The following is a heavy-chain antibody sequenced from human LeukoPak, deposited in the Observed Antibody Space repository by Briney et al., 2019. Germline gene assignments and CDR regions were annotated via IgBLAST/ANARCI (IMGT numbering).Heavy chain of an antibody. D-gene: IGHD4-17*01. Sequence: SETLSLTCTVYGGSISSYYWSWIRQPPGKGREWMGYIYYSESTNYNPSLKSRVTISVDTSKNQFSLKLTSVTAADTALYYCARGSDGLLDYGDYQFDPWGQGTLVTVSS. CDR3: ARGSDGLLDYGDYQFDP. CDR2: IYYSEST. V-gene: IGHV4-59*01. J-gene: IGHJ5*02. CDR1: GGSISSYY.